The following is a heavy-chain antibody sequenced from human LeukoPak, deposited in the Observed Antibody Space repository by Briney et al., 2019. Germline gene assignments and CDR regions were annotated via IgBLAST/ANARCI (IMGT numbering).Heavy chain of an antibody. CDR1: GGSISSYY. D-gene: IGHD2-21*02. J-gene: IGHJ6*03. V-gene: IGHV4-59*01. CDR3: ARGVVVVTAIDYYYYYMDV. Sequence: TPSETLSLTCTVSGGSISSYYWSWVRQPPGKGLEWIGYIYYSGSTNYNPSLKSRVTISVDTSRNQFSLKLSSVTAADTAVYYCARGVVVVTAIDYYYYYMDVWGKGTTVTISS. CDR2: IYYSGST.